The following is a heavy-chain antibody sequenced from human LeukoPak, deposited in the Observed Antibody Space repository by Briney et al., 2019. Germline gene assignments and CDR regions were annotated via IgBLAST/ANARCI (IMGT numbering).Heavy chain of an antibody. Sequence: PSQTLCLTCTVSGGSISSGDYYWTWLRQPPGKGLEWFGYIYYSGATYYNPSLKSRVTISVDTSKNQFSLKLSSVTAADTAVYYCARSSGYYGSGSYVDPWGQGTLVTVSS. CDR3: ARSSGYYGSGSYVDP. CDR2: IYYSGAT. D-gene: IGHD3-10*01. V-gene: IGHV4-30-4*01. J-gene: IGHJ5*02. CDR1: GGSISSGDYY.